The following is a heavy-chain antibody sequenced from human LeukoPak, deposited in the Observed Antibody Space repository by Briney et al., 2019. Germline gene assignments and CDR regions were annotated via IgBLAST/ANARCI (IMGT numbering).Heavy chain of an antibody. CDR2: INSDGSST. D-gene: IGHD3-10*01. V-gene: IGHV3-74*01. Sequence: GGSLRLSCAASGFTFGSYWMHWVRQAPGKGLVCVSRINSDGSSTSYADSVKGRFTISRDNAKNTLYLQMNSLRAEDTAVYYCATKRGSGSYLIDYWGQGTLVTVSS. CDR3: ATKRGSGSYLIDY. J-gene: IGHJ4*02. CDR1: GFTFGSYW.